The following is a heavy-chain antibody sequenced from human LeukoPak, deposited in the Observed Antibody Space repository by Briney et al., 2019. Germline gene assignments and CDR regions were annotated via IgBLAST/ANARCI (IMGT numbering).Heavy chain of an antibody. CDR2: IKSKTDGGTT. Sequence: GGSLRLSCAASGFTFSSAWMSWVRQAPGKGLEWVGRIKSKTDGGTTDYAAPVKGRFTISRDDSKNTLYLQMNSLKTEDTAVYYCAATVVDVGAFDIWGQGTMVTVSS. D-gene: IGHD4-23*01. J-gene: IGHJ3*02. V-gene: IGHV3-15*01. CDR1: GFTFSSAW. CDR3: AATVVDVGAFDI.